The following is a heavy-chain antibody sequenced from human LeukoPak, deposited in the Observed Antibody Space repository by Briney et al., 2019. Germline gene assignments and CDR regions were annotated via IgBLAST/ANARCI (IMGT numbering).Heavy chain of an antibody. D-gene: IGHD5-18*01. CDR3: ARAHGYSYGYIDY. J-gene: IGHJ4*02. CDR2: IWYDGSNK. Sequence: PGRSLRLSCAASGFTFSSYAMHWVRQAPGKRLEWVAVIWYDGSNKYYADSVKGRFTISRDNSKNTLYLQMSSLRAEDTAVYYCARAHGYSYGYIDYWGQGTLVTVSS. CDR1: GFTFSSYA. V-gene: IGHV3-33*01.